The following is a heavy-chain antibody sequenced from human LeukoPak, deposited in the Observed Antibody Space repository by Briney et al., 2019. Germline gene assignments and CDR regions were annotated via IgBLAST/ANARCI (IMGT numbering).Heavy chain of an antibody. D-gene: IGHD6-19*01. Sequence: GAPVKVSCKASGYTFTGYYMHWVRQAPGQGLEWMGWINPNSGGTNYAQKFQGRVTMTRDTSISTAYMELSRLRSDDTAVYYCARDSSGWYGHFDYWGQGTLVTVSS. CDR3: ARDSSGWYGHFDY. CDR1: GYTFTGYY. J-gene: IGHJ4*02. V-gene: IGHV1-2*02. CDR2: INPNSGGT.